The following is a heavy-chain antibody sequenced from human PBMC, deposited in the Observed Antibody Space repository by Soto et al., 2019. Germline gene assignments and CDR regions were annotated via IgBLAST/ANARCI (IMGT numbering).Heavy chain of an antibody. CDR2: IYYSGST. CDR1: GGSISSYY. Sequence: QVQLQESGPGLVKPSETLSLTCAVSGGSISSYYWSWIRQPPGKGLAWIGYIYYSGSTNYNPSLNSRVTISVDTSKNQFSLKLSSVTAADTAVYYCARSRYGDYVEDAFDIWGQGTMVTVSS. J-gene: IGHJ3*02. V-gene: IGHV4-59*01. CDR3: ARSRYGDYVEDAFDI. D-gene: IGHD4-17*01.